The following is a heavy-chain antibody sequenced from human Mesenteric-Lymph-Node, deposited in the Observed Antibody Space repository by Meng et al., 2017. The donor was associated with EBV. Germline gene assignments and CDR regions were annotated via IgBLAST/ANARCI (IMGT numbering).Heavy chain of an antibody. CDR2: INPNTGGT. J-gene: IGHJ5*02. CDR3: ARGRYELIWGLFDP. D-gene: IGHD1-1*01. Sequence: VQRVESGAAVNKHGASVNVSGNASGYTFTGYFIHWVRQAPGQGLEWMGLINPNTGGTKYAQKFQGWVTLTRDTSISTAYLELSRLRSDDTAVYYCARGRYELIWGLFDPWGQGTLVTVS. CDR1: GYTFTGYF. V-gene: IGHV1-2*04.